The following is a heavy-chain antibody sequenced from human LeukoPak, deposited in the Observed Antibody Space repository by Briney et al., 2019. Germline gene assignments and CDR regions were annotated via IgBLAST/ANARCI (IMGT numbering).Heavy chain of an antibody. CDR3: ARDLIAVSLYYFDY. J-gene: IGHJ4*02. CDR1: GYSISSGFY. D-gene: IGHD6-19*01. Sequence: PSETLSLTCAVSGYSISSGFYWGWIRQPPGKGLEWIGSIYHSGNTYYNPSLKSRVTISADTSKNQFSLRLSSVTAADTAVYYCARDLIAVSLYYFDYWGQGTQVTVSS. CDR2: IYHSGNT. V-gene: IGHV4-38-2*02.